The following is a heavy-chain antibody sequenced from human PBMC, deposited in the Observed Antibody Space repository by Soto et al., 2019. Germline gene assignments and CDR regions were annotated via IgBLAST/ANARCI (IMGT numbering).Heavy chain of an antibody. CDR1: GFTFSSYG. CDR2: ISYDGSNK. V-gene: IGHV3-30*18. J-gene: IGHJ4*02. D-gene: IGHD3-10*01. CDR3: AKEPARYKGSGRYDSYPAY. Sequence: QVQLVESGGGVVQPGRSLRLSCAASGFTFSSYGMHWVRQAPGKGLEWVAVISYDGSNKYYADSVKGRFTISRDNSKNTLYLQMNSLRAEDTAVSYCAKEPARYKGSGRYDSYPAYWCQGTLVTFSS.